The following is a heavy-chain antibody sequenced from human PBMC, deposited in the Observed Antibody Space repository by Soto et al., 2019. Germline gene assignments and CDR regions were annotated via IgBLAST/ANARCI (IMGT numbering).Heavy chain of an antibody. CDR2: IIPIFGTA. V-gene: IGHV1-69*13. CDR1: GGTFSSYA. CDR3: ARRVSLYDILTGFNWFDP. D-gene: IGHD3-9*01. J-gene: IGHJ5*02. Sequence: SVKVSCKASGGTFSSYAISWVRQAPGQGLEWMGGIIPIFGTANYAQKFQGRVTITADESTSTAYMELSSLRSEDTAVYYCARRVSLYDILTGFNWFDPWGQGTLVTVSS.